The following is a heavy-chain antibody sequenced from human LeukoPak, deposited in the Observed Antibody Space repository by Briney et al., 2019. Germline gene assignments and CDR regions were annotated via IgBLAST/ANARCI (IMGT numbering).Heavy chain of an antibody. CDR1: GGSISSNY. CDR2: IYHNVST. D-gene: IGHD3-22*01. V-gene: IGHV4-59*12. CDR3: AREVPEENYYDSSGLFDY. Sequence: SETLSLTCTVSGGSISSNYWTWIRQPPGKGLEWIGYIYHNVSTRYNPSLKSRVTISIDTSKNQFSLKLSSVTAADTAVYYCAREVPEENYYDSSGLFDYWGQGTLVTVSS. J-gene: IGHJ4*02.